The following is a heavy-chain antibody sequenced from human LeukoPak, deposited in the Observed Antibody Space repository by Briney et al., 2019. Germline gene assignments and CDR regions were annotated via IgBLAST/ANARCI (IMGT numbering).Heavy chain of an antibody. J-gene: IGHJ4*02. CDR3: AKDGLYDILTGYYNDYFDY. V-gene: IGHV3-23*01. CDR2: ISGSGGST. D-gene: IGHD3-9*01. CDR1: GFTFSSYG. Sequence: GGTLRLSCAASGFTFSSYGMSWVRQAPGKGLEWVSAISGSGGSTYYADSVKGRFTISRDNSKNTLYLQMNSLRAEDTAVYYCAKDGLYDILTGYYNDYFDYWGQGTLVTVSS.